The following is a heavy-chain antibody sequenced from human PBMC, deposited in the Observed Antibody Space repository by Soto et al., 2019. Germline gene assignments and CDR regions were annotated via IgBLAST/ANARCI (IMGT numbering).Heavy chain of an antibody. CDR3: ARGSWDDVSGHYYMDV. CDR1: GDSVSSNSAG. J-gene: IGHJ6*03. V-gene: IGHV6-1*01. Sequence: PSQTLSLTCDISGDSVSSNSAGWNWIRQTPSRGLEWLGRTYYRSKWYNNYAVSVKSRVSVNPDTAKNQSSLQLNSVTPEDTAVYYCARGSWDDVSGHYYMDVWGKGTTVTVSS. CDR2: TYYRSKWYN. D-gene: IGHD1-1*01.